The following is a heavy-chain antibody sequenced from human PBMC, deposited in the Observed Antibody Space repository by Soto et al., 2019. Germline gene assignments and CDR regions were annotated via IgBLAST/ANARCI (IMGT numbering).Heavy chain of an antibody. D-gene: IGHD3-22*01. J-gene: IGHJ4*02. CDR2: ISWNSGSI. CDR3: AKVADSSGYFDY. Sequence: EVQLVESGGGLVQPGRSLRLSCAASGFTFDDYAMHWVRQAPGKGLEWVSGISWNSGSIGYADSVKGRFTISRDNAKNSLYLQMNSLRAEDTALYYCAKVADSSGYFDYWGQGTLVTVSS. CDR1: GFTFDDYA. V-gene: IGHV3-9*01.